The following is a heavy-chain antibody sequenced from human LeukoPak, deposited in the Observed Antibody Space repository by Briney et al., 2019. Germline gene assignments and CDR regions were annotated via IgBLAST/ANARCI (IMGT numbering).Heavy chain of an antibody. V-gene: IGHV3-74*01. Sequence: SLTLSCAASGFTFSSYWMHWVRQAPGKGPVWVARTNRDGSSTAYADSVKGRFTISKDNAKNTLYLLMNSLRAEDTAVCYCARDSVEWYIFDYWGQGTLVTVSS. CDR1: GFTFSSYW. CDR3: ARDSVEWYIFDY. CDR2: TNRDGSST. J-gene: IGHJ4*02. D-gene: IGHD3-3*01.